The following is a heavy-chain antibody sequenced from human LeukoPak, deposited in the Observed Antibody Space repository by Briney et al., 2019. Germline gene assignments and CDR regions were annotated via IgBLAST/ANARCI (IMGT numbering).Heavy chain of an antibody. CDR2: IYYSGST. D-gene: IGHD1-7*01. J-gene: IGHJ6*03. Sequence: PSETLSLTCTVSGGSISNYYWSWIRQPAGKGLEWIGYIYYSGSTNNNPSLKSRVTISVDTSKNQFSLKLNSVTAADTAVYYCARAPPYNWNYLKYYYYMDVWGKGTTVTVSS. V-gene: IGHV4-59*01. CDR3: ARAPPYNWNYLKYYYYMDV. CDR1: GGSISNYY.